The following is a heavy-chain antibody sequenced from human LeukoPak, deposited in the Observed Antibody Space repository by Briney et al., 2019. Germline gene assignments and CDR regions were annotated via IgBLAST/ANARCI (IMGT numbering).Heavy chain of an antibody. V-gene: IGHV3-48*04. J-gene: IGHJ4*02. D-gene: IGHD6-13*01. CDR1: GFTFSSYS. CDR2: SSSSGNTT. Sequence: GGSLRLSCAASGFTFSSYSMNWVRQAPGKGLEWVSYSSSSGNTTHYADSVRGRFTISRDNAKNSLFLQMNSLRVEDTAIYYCARDGTSSWYFDSWGQGTLVTVAS. CDR3: ARDGTSSWYFDS.